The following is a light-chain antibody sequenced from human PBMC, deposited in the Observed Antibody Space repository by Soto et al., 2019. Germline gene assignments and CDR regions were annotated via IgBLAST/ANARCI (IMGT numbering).Light chain of an antibody. CDR1: SSYDGGYNY. V-gene: IGLV2-8*01. Sequence: QSVLAQLPSASGSPGQSVTISCTGTSSYDGGYNYVSWYQQHPGKAPRLMIYDVIKRPSGVPDRFSGSKSGNTASLTVSGLQAEDEADYYCSSYAGSTNFVFGPGTKVTVL. CDR3: SSYAGSTNFV. J-gene: IGLJ1*01. CDR2: DVI.